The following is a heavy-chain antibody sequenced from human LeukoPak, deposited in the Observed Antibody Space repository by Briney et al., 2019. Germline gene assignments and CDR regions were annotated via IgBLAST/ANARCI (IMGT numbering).Heavy chain of an antibody. Sequence: AETLSLTCTISGFSISSYDWSWVRQAAGKGLEWVGGIYTSGSTNYNPSLKSRVTMSVATSNTQFSLKLRSVTAADTAVYYCARAYDSSGSYPFHFDYCGQGPLVTVSS. J-gene: IGHJ4*02. CDR2: IYTSGST. D-gene: IGHD3-22*01. V-gene: IGHV4-4*07. CDR1: GFSISSYD. CDR3: ARAYDSSGSYPFHFDY.